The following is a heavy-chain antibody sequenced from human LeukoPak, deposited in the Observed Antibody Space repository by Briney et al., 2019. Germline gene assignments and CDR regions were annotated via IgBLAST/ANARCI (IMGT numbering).Heavy chain of an antibody. V-gene: IGHV3-64*01. CDR1: GFTFTDYP. D-gene: IGHD3-3*01. Sequence: GGSLRLSCEASGFTFTDYPMHWVRQAPGKGLEYVSAISGHGGSTQYANSVKDRFTISRDNFKNTLFLQMGSLRAEDMAVYYCARGNFEFWRPFHGNYYYMDVWGTGTTVTVSS. J-gene: IGHJ6*03. CDR3: ARGNFEFWRPFHGNYYYMDV. CDR2: ISGHGGST.